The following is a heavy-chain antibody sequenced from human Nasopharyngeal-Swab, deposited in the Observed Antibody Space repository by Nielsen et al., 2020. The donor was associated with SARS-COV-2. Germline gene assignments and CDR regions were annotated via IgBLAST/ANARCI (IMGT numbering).Heavy chain of an antibody. D-gene: IGHD2-2*01. J-gene: IGHJ4*02. CDR2: MRYAGSSE. V-gene: IGHV3-33*01. CDR3: ARESGVSSTSPFDC. CDR1: GFTFSNYD. Sequence: GESLKISCTASGFTFSNYDIHWLRQTPGKGLEWVAVMRYAGSSERFADSVKGRFTISRDISKNTLYLQMNSLRAEDTAVYYCARESGVSSTSPFDCWGRGTLVTVSS.